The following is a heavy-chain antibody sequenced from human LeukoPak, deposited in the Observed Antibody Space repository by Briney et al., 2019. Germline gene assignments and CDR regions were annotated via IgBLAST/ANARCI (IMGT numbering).Heavy chain of an antibody. CDR1: GVTLSPYG. CDR2: ISYEGGTQ. CDR3: ARESGSYYGVTLDY. V-gene: IGHV3-30*03. J-gene: IGHJ4*02. Sequence: PGGSLRLSCAASGVTLSPYGMHWVRQAPGKGLEWVAVISYEGGTQHYADSVKGRFTISRDNSKNTLYLQMNSLRAEDTAVYYCARESGSYYGVTLDYWGQGTLVTVSS. D-gene: IGHD1-26*01.